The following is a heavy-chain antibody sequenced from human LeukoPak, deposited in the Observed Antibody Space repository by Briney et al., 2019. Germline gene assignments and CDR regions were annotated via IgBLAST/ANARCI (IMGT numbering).Heavy chain of an antibody. J-gene: IGHJ4*02. V-gene: IGHV3-23*01. Sequence: PGGSLGLSCVGAGFTFSNYAMTWVRQAPGKELGWVSGISGSGDRTYYADSVKGRFTISRDNSKNTLYLQMNSLTDDDSAVYYCAKDRIPVAGRQDIWDYWGQGTLVTVSS. CDR3: AKDRIPVAGRQDIWDY. D-gene: IGHD6-19*01. CDR2: ISGSGDRT. CDR1: GFTFSNYA.